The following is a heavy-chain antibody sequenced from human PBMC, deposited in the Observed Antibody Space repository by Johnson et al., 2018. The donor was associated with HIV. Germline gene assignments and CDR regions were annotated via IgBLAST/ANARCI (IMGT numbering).Heavy chain of an antibody. J-gene: IGHJ3*02. CDR2: IKSKTDGGTT. CDR1: GFTFSSYA. CDR3: ASRYDSSGYYPDAFDI. D-gene: IGHD3-22*01. V-gene: IGHV3-15*05. Sequence: VQLVESGGGVVQPGGSLRLSCEASGFTFSSYAMHWVRQAPGKGLEWVGRIKSKTDGGTTDYAAPVKGRFTISRDDSKNTLYLQMNSLRAEDTALYYCASRYDSSGYYPDAFDIWGQGTMVTVSS.